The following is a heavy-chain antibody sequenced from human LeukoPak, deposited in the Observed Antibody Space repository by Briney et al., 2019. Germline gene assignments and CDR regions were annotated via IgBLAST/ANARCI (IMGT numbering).Heavy chain of an antibody. CDR3: ARKAVAGNWFDP. CDR1: GYTLTGYY. Sequence: ASVKVSCKASGYTLTGYYMHWVRLAPGQGLEWMGWINPSSGDTNYAQKFQGRVTMTRNTSISTAYMELSSLRSEDTAVYYCARKAVAGNWFDPWGQGTLVTVSS. D-gene: IGHD6-19*01. CDR2: INPSSGDT. J-gene: IGHJ5*02. V-gene: IGHV1-2*02.